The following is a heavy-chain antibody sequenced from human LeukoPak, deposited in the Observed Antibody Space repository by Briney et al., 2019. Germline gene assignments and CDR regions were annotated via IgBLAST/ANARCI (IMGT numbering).Heavy chain of an antibody. V-gene: IGHV4-59*01. CDR1: GGSISSYY. Sequence: PSETLSLTCTVSGGSISSYYWSWIRQPPGEGLEWIGYIYYSGSTNYNPSLKSRVTISVDTSKNQFSLKLSSVTAADTAVYYCARSEGSWGSYFSNWGQGTLVTVSS. J-gene: IGHJ4*02. CDR2: IYYSGST. CDR3: ARSEGSWGSYFSN. D-gene: IGHD1-26*01.